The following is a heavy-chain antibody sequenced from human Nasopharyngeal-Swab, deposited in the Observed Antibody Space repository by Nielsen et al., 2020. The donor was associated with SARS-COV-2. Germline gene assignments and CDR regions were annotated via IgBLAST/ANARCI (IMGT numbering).Heavy chain of an antibody. V-gene: IGHV4-34*01. D-gene: IGHD6-13*01. Sequence: SETLSLTCAVYGGSFSGYYWSWIRQPPGKGLEWIGEINHSGSTNYSPSLKSRVTISVDTSKNQFSLKLNSVTAADTAVYYCARGIVVDSSSWYPSYFDYWGQGTLVTVSS. CDR1: GGSFSGYY. CDR3: ARGIVVDSSSWYPSYFDY. J-gene: IGHJ4*02. CDR2: INHSGST.